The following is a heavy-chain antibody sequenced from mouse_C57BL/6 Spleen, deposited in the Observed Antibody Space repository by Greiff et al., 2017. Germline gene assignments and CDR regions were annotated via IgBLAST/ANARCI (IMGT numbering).Heavy chain of an antibody. D-gene: IGHD1-1*01. CDR1: GYTFTSYW. CDR3: ARSTTVVDWFAY. V-gene: IGHV1-53*01. J-gene: IGHJ3*01. Sequence: QVQLQQPGTELVKPGASVKLSCKASGYTFTSYWMHWVKKRPGQGLEWIGNINPSNGSTNYNEKFKSKATLTVDKSSSTAYMQLSSLTSEDSAVYYSARSTTVVDWFAYWGQGTLVTVSA. CDR2: INPSNGST.